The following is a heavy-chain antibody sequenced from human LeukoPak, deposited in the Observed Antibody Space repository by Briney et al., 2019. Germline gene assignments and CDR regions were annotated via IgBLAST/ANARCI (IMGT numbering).Heavy chain of an antibody. CDR2: IRYDASSK. V-gene: IGHV3-30*02. Sequence: PGGSLRLSCAASGFTFSSYGMHWVRQAPGKGLEWVAFIRYDASSKFYADSVKARFTISRDNSKNTLYLQMNSLRAEDTAVYYCAKVVVVATNSGGFDYWGQGTLVTVSS. J-gene: IGHJ4*02. CDR1: GFTFSSYG. CDR3: AKVVVVATNSGGFDY. D-gene: IGHD5-24*01.